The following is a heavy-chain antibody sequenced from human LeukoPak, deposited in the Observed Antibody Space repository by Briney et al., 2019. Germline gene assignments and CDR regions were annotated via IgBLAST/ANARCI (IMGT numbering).Heavy chain of an antibody. CDR1: GFTFSSYA. J-gene: IGHJ4*02. CDR2: ISGSGGST. D-gene: IGHD2-15*01. CDR3: AKSPVSSCRGSFCYPFDY. V-gene: IGHV3-23*01. Sequence: GGSLRLSCAASGFTFSSYAMSWVRQAPGKGLEWVSAISGSGGSTYYADSVKGRFTISRDNSKNTLYLQMNSLRAEDTAVYFCAKSPVSSCRGSFCYPFDYWGQGNLVTVSS.